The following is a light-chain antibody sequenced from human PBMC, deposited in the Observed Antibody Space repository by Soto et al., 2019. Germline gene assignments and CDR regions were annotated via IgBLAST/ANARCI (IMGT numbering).Light chain of an antibody. J-gene: IGKJ5*01. CDR1: QSISSW. V-gene: IGKV1-39*01. CDR2: AAS. CDR3: QQSYSTPVT. Sequence: DLQITQSPSTLSASVGDRVTITCRARQSISSWLAWYQQKPGKAPNLLMYAASTLQSGVPSRFSGGESGTEYTLTISSLQPEDFATYYCQQSYSTPVTFGQGTRLEI.